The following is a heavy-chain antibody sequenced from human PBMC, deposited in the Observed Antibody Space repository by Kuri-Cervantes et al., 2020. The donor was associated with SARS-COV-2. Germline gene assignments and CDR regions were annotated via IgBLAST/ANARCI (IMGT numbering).Heavy chain of an antibody. V-gene: IGHV3-23*01. D-gene: IGHD4-17*01. CDR3: AKVMTTGSYYYYYMDV. CDR1: GFTFSSYA. CDR2: ISGSGGST. J-gene: IGHJ6*03. Sequence: GESLKISCAASGFTFSSYAMSWVRQAPGKGLEWVSAISGSGGSTYYADSVKGRSTISRDNSKNTLYLQMNSLRAEDAAVYYCAKVMTTGSYYYYYMDVWGKGTTVTVSS.